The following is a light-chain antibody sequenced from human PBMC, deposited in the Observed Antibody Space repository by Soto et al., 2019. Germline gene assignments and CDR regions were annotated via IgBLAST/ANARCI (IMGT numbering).Light chain of an antibody. CDR3: QQYDRASWT. CDR1: QSISSW. Sequence: DIQMTQSPSTLSASVGDTVIITCRASQSISSWLAWYQQKPGKAPNLLIYRASTLKSGIPSRFSGSGSGTEFTLTISSLQPDDFATYYCQQYDRASWTFGPGTKVEIK. V-gene: IGKV1-5*03. J-gene: IGKJ1*01. CDR2: RAS.